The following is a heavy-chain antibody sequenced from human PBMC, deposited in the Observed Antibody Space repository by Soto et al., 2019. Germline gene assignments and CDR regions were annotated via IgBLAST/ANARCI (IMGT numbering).Heavy chain of an antibody. D-gene: IGHD1-26*01. CDR2: IYSYDTT. CDR1: GFTVSNNY. Sequence: GGSLRLSCAVSGFTVSNNYMNWVRQAPGKGLEWVSVIYSYDTTFYADSVKGRFTISRHNSKNTLYLQMNSLRAENTAVYYCAREGGYYHYFDYWGQGALVTVSS. J-gene: IGHJ4*02. V-gene: IGHV3-53*04. CDR3: AREGGYYHYFDY.